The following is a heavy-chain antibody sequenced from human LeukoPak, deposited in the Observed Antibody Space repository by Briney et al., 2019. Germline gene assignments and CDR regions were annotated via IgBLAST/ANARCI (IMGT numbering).Heavy chain of an antibody. Sequence: GGSLRLSCAASGFTFSSYAMHWVRQAPGKGLEGVAVISYDGSNKYYADSVKGRFTISRDNSKNTLYLQMNSLRAEDTAVYYCARDRHYYGSGSENWFDPWGQGTLVTVSS. CDR1: GFTFSSYA. D-gene: IGHD3-10*01. V-gene: IGHV3-30*01. CDR2: ISYDGSNK. J-gene: IGHJ5*02. CDR3: ARDRHYYGSGSENWFDP.